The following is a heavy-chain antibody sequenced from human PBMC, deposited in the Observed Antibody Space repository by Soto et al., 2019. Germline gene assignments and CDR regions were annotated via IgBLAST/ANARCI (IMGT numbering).Heavy chain of an antibody. V-gene: IGHV4-34*01. D-gene: IGHD2-15*01. Sequence: QVQLQQWGAGLLKPSETLSLTCAVYGGSFSGYYWSWIRQPPGKGLEWIGEINHSGSTNYNPSLKSRVTIAVDTSKNQFALKLSSVTAADTAVYYCARLISGSAPSGGMDVWGQGTTVTVSS. CDR1: GGSFSGYY. CDR2: INHSGST. CDR3: ARLISGSAPSGGMDV. J-gene: IGHJ6*02.